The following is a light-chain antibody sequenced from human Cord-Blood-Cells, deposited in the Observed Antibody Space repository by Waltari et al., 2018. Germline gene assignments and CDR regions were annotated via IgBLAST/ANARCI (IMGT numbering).Light chain of an antibody. CDR2: DAS. CDR3: QQYNSYST. J-gene: IGKJ1*01. V-gene: IGKV1-5*01. Sequence: DIQMNQSASTLSASVEDRVTITCRASQSISSWLAWYQQKTGKAPKLLIYDASSLESGVPSRFSGSGSGTEFALTISSLQPDDFATYYCQQYNSYSTFGQGTKVEIK. CDR1: QSISSW.